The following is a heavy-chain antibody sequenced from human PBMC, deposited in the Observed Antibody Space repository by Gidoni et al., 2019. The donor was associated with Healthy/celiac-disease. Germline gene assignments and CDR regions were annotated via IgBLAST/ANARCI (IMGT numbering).Heavy chain of an antibody. CDR2: IGTAGDT. J-gene: IGHJ3*02. D-gene: IGHD3-22*01. CDR1: GFTFSSYD. CDR3: ARAALIGDAFDI. Sequence: EVQLVESGGGLVQPGWSLRLSCAASGFTFSSYDMHWFRQAKGKGLEWVSAIGTAGDTDYPGSVKGRFTISRENAKNSLYLQMNSLRAGDTAVYYCARAALIGDAFDIWGQGTMVTVSS. V-gene: IGHV3-13*04.